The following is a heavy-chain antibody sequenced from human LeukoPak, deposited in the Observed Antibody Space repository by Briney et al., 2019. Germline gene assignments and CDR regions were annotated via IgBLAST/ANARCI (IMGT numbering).Heavy chain of an antibody. V-gene: IGHV3-15*01. CDR1: GFTFSNAW. Sequence: PGGSLRLSCAASGFTFSNAWMSWVRQAPGKGLEWVGRIKSKGDGGTTDYAAPVKGRFTISRDDSKNTLSLQMNSLKTEDIAVYYCTTGGVYYDTSGLRGLFDYWGQGTLVTVSS. D-gene: IGHD3-22*01. J-gene: IGHJ4*02. CDR3: TTGGVYYDTSGLRGLFDY. CDR2: IKSKGDGGTT.